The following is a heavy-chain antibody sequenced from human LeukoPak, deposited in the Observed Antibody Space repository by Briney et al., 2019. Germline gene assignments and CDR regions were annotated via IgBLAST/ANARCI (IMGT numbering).Heavy chain of an antibody. CDR3: ASGTLKAAATDFDY. J-gene: IGHJ4*02. CDR1: GFTFDDYG. CDR2: INWNGGST. Sequence: GGSPRLSCAASGFTFDDYGMSWVRQAPGKGLEWVSGINWNGGSTGYADSVKGRFTISRDNAKNSLYLQMNSLRAEDTALYYCASGTLKAAATDFDYWGQGTLVTVSS. D-gene: IGHD6-13*01. V-gene: IGHV3-20*04.